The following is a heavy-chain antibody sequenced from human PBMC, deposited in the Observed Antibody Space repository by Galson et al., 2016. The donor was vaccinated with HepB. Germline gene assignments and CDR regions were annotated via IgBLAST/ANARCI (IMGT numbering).Heavy chain of an antibody. J-gene: IGHJ6*02. CDR1: GYIFPNYG. V-gene: IGHV1-18*01. CDR2: ISANNGDT. Sequence: SVKVSCKASGYIFPNYGISWVRQAPGQGLEWMGWISANNGDTRYTEKVQGRVTMTTDTSTTTAYMELRRLKSDDTAVYFCAEDVPRIIGDLYGMDVWGQGTTVTVSS. CDR3: AEDVPRIIGDLYGMDV. D-gene: IGHD1-14*01.